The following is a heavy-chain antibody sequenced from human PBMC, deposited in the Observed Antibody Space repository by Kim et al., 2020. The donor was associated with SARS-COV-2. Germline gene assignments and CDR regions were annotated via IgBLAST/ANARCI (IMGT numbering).Heavy chain of an antibody. V-gene: IGHV1-46*01. D-gene: IGHD2-21*01. J-gene: IGHJ4*02. Sequence: YAQRFQGRVTMTRDTSTCTVYLELSSLRSANTAMYYCAREPARLLYFDSWGQGTLVTVSS. CDR3: AREPARLLYFDS.